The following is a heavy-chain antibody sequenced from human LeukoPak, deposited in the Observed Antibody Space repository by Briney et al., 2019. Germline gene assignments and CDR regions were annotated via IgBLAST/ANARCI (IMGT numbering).Heavy chain of an antibody. CDR1: GPTFTICA. Sequence: SVTVSFTSSGPTFTICAVQWVWQARAQGHEWIGGIVVDSAYTNYTQKFHERVTITRDMSTSTAYMELSSLRSEDTAVYYCASSGGRDTISYSPFDLWGRGTLVTVST. D-gene: IGHD3-22*01. CDR3: ASSGGRDTISYSPFDL. J-gene: IGHJ2*01. CDR2: IVVDSAYT. V-gene: IGHV1-58*01.